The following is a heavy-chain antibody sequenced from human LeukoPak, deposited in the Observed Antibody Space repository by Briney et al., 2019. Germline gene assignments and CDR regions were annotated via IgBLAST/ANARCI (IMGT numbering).Heavy chain of an antibody. CDR1: GGSISSYY. V-gene: IGHV4-59*01. CDR3: ARENSSGWYPYNWFDP. CDR2: IYYSGST. D-gene: IGHD6-19*01. J-gene: IGHJ5*02. Sequence: SETLSLTCTVSGGSISSYYWSWIRQPPGKGLEWIGYIYYSGSTNYNPSFKSRVTISVDTSKNQFSLKLSSVTAADTAVYYCARENSSGWYPYNWFDPWGQGTLVTVSS.